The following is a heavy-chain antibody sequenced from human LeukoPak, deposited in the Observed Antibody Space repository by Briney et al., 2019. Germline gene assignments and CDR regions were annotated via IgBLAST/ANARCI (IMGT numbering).Heavy chain of an antibody. CDR2: ISWNSGSI. V-gene: IGHV3-9*03. J-gene: IGHJ3*02. CDR1: GFTFDDYA. D-gene: IGHD4/OR15-4a*01. Sequence: GGSLRLSCAASGFTFDDYAMHWVRQAPGKGLEWVSGISWNSGSIGYADSVKGRFTISRDNAKYSLYLQMNSLRAEDMALYYCAKVGTYDAGAFDIWGQGTMVTVPS. CDR3: AKVGTYDAGAFDI.